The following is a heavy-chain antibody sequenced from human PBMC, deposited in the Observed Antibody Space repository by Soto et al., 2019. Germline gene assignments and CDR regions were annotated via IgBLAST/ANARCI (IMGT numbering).Heavy chain of an antibody. CDR3: ARGEVRGPFDI. J-gene: IGHJ3*02. V-gene: IGHV4-30-4*01. CDR1: GGSMNSHDYY. Sequence: LCGGSMNSHDYYWSWIRQPPGKGLEWIGYIHNSGSTYYNPSLKSRLTISSDMSKNQFSLRLNSVTAADTALYFCARGEVRGPFDIWGQGTKVTVSS. CDR2: IHNSGST. D-gene: IGHD3-10*01.